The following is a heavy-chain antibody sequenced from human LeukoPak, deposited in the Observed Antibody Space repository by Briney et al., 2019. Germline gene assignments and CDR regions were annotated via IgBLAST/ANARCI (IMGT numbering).Heavy chain of an antibody. CDR2: IRAYNGNT. D-gene: IGHD3-10*01. V-gene: IGHV1-18*01. CDR3: ARDGPLLWFGELSDY. CDR1: GYTFTSYG. Sequence: SVKVSCKASGYTFTSYGISWVRQAPGQGLEWMGWIRAYNGNTNYAQKLQGRVTMTTDTSTSTAYIELRSLRSDDTAVYYCARDGPLLWFGELSDYWGQGTLVTVSS. J-gene: IGHJ4*02.